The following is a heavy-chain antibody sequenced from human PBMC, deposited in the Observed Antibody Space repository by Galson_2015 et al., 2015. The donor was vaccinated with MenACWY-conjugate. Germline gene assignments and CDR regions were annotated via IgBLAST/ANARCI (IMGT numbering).Heavy chain of an antibody. CDR2: IYSGGRT. D-gene: IGHD5-24*01. Sequence: SLRLSCAASGFTVSSNYMSWVRQAPGKGLEWVSVIYSGGRTYYADSVKGRFTISRDNSKNTLYLQMNSLRAEDTAVYYCARGAVGDGYKDGRGPIDYWGQGTLVTVSS. CDR3: ARGAVGDGYKDGRGPIDY. CDR1: GFTVSSNY. V-gene: IGHV3-66*01. J-gene: IGHJ4*02.